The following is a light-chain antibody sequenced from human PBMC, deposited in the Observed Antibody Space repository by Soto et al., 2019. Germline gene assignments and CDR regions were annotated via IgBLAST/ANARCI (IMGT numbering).Light chain of an antibody. CDR2: ATS. Sequence: EIVLTQSPGTLSLSPGERASLSCRASQSVSSTYLAWYQQKPGQAPRLLIYATSTRDTGIPDRFSGSGSGTDFTLTISRLEPEDFAVYYCQQYGSSLWTFGQGTKVEIK. J-gene: IGKJ1*01. CDR1: QSVSSTY. CDR3: QQYGSSLWT. V-gene: IGKV3-20*01.